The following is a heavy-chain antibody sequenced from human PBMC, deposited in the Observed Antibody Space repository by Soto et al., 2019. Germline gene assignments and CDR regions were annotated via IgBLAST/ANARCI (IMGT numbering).Heavy chain of an antibody. CDR1: GFTFRNYA. V-gene: IGHV3-23*01. CDR2: ISNSFSDGNT. Sequence: GGSLRLSCAASGFTFRNYAMDWVRQAPGKGLEWVSAISNSFSDGNTHYADSVKGRFTISRDNDKNTVFLEMNSLTVEDTAVYYCAKVFSPEGGNYFDHWGRGTLVTVSS. CDR3: AKVFSPEGGNYFDH. J-gene: IGHJ4*02.